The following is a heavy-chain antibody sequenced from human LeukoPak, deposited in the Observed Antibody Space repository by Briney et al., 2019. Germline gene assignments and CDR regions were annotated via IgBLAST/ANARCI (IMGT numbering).Heavy chain of an antibody. CDR1: GGTFSSYA. CDR2: IIPIFGTA. D-gene: IGHD4-11*01. V-gene: IGHV1-69*13. CDR3: ARDRYDYNYYYYGMDV. J-gene: IGHJ6*02. Sequence: ASVKVSCKASGGTFSSYAISWVRQAPGQGLEWMGGIIPIFGTANYAQKFQGRVTITAGESTSTAYMELSSLRSEDTAVYYCARDRYDYNYYYYGMDVWGQGTTVTVSS.